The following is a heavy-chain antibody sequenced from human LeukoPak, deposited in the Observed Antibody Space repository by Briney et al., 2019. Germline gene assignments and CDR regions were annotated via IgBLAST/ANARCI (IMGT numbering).Heavy chain of an antibody. CDR3: AKGATYPVADY. CDR1: GGSISSYY. CDR2: IYYSGST. D-gene: IGHD1-26*01. J-gene: IGHJ4*02. V-gene: IGHV4-59*08. Sequence: SETLSLTCTVSGGSISSYYWSWIRQPPGKGLEWIGYIYYSGSTNYSPSLKSRVTISVDTSKNQFSLKLSSVTAADTAVYYCAKGATYPVADYWGQGTLVTVSS.